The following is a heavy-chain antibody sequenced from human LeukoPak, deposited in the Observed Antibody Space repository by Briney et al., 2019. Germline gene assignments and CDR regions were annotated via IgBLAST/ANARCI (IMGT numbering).Heavy chain of an antibody. CDR3: ARNSGSYYARFDP. D-gene: IGHD3-10*01. V-gene: IGHV5-51*01. CDR2: SYPGDSDT. J-gene: IGHJ5*02. Sequence: GESLKISGKGSGYSFTSDWLSGVRQMPGKGLEWMGISYPGDSDTRYSPSFHGQVTISADNSISTPYLQWSSLKASDTATYYCARNSGSYYARFDPWGQGTLVTVSS. CDR1: GYSFTSDW.